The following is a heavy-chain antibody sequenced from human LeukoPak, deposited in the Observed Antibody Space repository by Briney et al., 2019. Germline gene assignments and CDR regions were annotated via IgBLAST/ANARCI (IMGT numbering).Heavy chain of an antibody. D-gene: IGHD3-10*01. CDR3: AKGSRAYGELLYLFDY. J-gene: IGHJ4*02. CDR1: GFTFSSYA. CDR2: ISGSGGST. Sequence: GGSLRLSCADSGFTFSSYAMTWVRQAPGKGLEWVSAISGSGGSTYYADSVKGRFTISRDNSKNTLYLQMNSLRTEDTAVYYCAKGSRAYGELLYLFDYWGQGTLVTVSS. V-gene: IGHV3-23*01.